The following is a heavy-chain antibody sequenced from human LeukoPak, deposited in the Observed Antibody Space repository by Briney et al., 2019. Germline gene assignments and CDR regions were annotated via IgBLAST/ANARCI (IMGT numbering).Heavy chain of an antibody. D-gene: IGHD3-22*01. Sequence: PGGSLRLSCAASGFIFNNYALSWVRQTPGKGLEWVSAISGSGGSTYYADSVKGRFTISRDNAKNSLYLQMNSLRAEDTALYYCASSRYDSSGYYGIIGYWGQGTLVTVSS. CDR2: ISGSGGST. J-gene: IGHJ4*02. V-gene: IGHV3-23*01. CDR3: ASSRYDSSGYYGIIGY. CDR1: GFIFNNYA.